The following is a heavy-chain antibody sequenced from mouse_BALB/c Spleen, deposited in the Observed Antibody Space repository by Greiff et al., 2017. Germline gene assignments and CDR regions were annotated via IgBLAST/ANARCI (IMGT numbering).Heavy chain of an antibody. CDR2: IRSKSNNYAT. CDR3: VRHHPQIYYDYGDYAMDY. CDR1: GFTFNTYA. J-gene: IGHJ4*01. Sequence: EVMLVESGGGLVQPKGSLKLSCAASGFTFNTYAMNWVRQAPGKGLEWVARIRSKSNNYATYYADSVKDRFTISRDDSQSMLYLQMNNLKTEDTAMYYCVRHHPQIYYDYGDYAMDYWGQGTSVTVSS. V-gene: IGHV10-1*02. D-gene: IGHD2-4*01.